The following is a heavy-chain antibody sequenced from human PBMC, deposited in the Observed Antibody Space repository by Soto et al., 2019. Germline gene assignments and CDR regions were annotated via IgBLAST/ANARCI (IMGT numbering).Heavy chain of an antibody. CDR2: INHSGST. J-gene: IGHJ5*02. CDR1: GGSFSGYY. CDR3: ARDPDSAGIAAAGTGRGFWFDP. Sequence: SETLSLTCAVYGGSFSGYYWSWIRQPPGKGLEWIGEINHSGSTNYNPSLKSRVTISVDTSKNQFSLKLSSVTAADTAVYYCARDPDSAGIAAAGTGRGFWFDPWGQGTLVTVSS. V-gene: IGHV4-34*01. D-gene: IGHD6-13*01.